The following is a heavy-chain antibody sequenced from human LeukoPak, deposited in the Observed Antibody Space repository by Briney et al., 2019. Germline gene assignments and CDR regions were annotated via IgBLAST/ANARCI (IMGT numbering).Heavy chain of an antibody. J-gene: IGHJ4*02. V-gene: IGHV4-34*01. CDR1: GGSFSGYY. CDR2: INHSGST. D-gene: IGHD3-10*01. Sequence: SETLSLTCAVYGGSFSGYYWSWIRQPPGKGLEWIGEINHSGSTNYNPSLRSRVTISVDTSKNQFSLKLSSVTAADTAVYYCARGYYYGSGSYGYWGQGTLVTVSS. CDR3: ARGYYYGSGSYGY.